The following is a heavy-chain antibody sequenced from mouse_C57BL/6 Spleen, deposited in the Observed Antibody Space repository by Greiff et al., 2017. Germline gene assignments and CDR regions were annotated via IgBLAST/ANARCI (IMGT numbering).Heavy chain of an antibody. CDR1: GFSLSTSGMG. CDR2: IYWDDDK. Sequence: ESGPGILQSSQTLSLTCFFSGFSLSTSGMGVSWIRQPSGKGLEWLAHIYWDDDKRYNPSLKSRLTISKDTSRNQVFLKITSVDTADTATYYCARRYEPLTGTWAMDYWGQGTSVTVSS. V-gene: IGHV8-12*01. CDR3: ARRYEPLTGTWAMDY. J-gene: IGHJ4*01. D-gene: IGHD4-1*01.